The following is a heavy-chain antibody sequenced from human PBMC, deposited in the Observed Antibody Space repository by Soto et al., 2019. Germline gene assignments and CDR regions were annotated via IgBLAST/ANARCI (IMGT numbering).Heavy chain of an antibody. CDR3: ARDNLPHYYGSGSYNWFDP. CDR2: IIPIFGTA. Sequence: SVKVSCKASGYTFTSYYMHWVRQAPGQGLEWMGGIIPIFGTANYAQKFRGRVTITADESTSTAYMELSSLRSEDTAVYYCARDNLPHYYGSGSYNWFDPWGQGTLVTVSS. CDR1: GYTFTSYY. D-gene: IGHD3-10*01. V-gene: IGHV1-69*13. J-gene: IGHJ5*02.